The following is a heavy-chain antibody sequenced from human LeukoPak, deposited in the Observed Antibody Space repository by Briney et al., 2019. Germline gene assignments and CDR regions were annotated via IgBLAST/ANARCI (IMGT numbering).Heavy chain of an antibody. D-gene: IGHD3/OR15-3a*01. V-gene: IGHV1-2*02. J-gene: IGHJ4*02. Sequence: REGSVSVSCKASGYTFTGYYMHWVRQAPGQGLEWMGWINPNSGGTSYAQKFQGRVTMTRDTSINTAYMELSSLTSDDTAVYYCAREDCTDYWGQGTLVTVSS. CDR3: AREDCTDY. CDR2: INPNSGGT. CDR1: GYTFTGYY.